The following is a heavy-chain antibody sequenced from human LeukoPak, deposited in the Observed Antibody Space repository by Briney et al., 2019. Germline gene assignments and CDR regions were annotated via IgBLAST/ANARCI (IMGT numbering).Heavy chain of an antibody. CDR2: ISAYNGNT. J-gene: IGHJ4*02. Sequence: ASVKVSCKASGYTFTSYGISWVRQAPGQGLEWMGWISAYNGNTNYAQKFQGRVTITADKSTSTAYMELSSLRSEDTAVYYCARSDIVVVPRHYYFDYWGQGTLVTVSS. D-gene: IGHD2-2*01. CDR3: ARSDIVVVPRHYYFDY. CDR1: GYTFTSYG. V-gene: IGHV1-18*01.